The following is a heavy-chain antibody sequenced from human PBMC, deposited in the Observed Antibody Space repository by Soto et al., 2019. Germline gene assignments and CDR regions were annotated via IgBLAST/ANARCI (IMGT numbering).Heavy chain of an antibody. V-gene: IGHV3-23*01. CDR1: GFTFSSYA. CDR3: GVLPGLVGRDY. J-gene: IGHJ4*02. D-gene: IGHD6-19*01. CDR2: ISGSGGST. Sequence: EVQLLESGGGLVQPGGSLRLSCAASGFTFSSYAMSWVRQAPGKGLEWVSAISGSGGSTYYADSVKGRFTISRDNSKNTLYLQMNSLGAEDTAVYYCGVLPGLVGRDYWGQGTLVTVSS.